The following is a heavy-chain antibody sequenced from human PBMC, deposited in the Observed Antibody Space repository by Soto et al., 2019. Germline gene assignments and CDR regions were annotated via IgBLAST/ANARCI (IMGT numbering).Heavy chain of an antibody. CDR3: ARVNHDEITIFGVVITPSGDAFDI. V-gene: IGHV3-11*01. CDR1: GFTFSDYY. D-gene: IGHD3-3*01. Sequence: GGSLRLSCAASGFTFSDYYMSWIRQAPGKGLEWVSYISSSGSTIYYADSGKGRFTISRDNAKNSLYLQMNSLRAEDTAVYYCARVNHDEITIFGVVITPSGDAFDIWGQGTMVTVSS. CDR2: ISSSGSTI. J-gene: IGHJ3*02.